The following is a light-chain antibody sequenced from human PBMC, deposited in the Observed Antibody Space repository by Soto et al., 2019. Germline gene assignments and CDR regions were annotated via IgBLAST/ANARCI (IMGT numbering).Light chain of an antibody. CDR2: GAS. CDR1: QSIGAK. J-gene: IGKJ1*01. V-gene: IGKV3-15*01. CDR3: QQYNNWPRT. Sequence: EIVLTQSPGTLSLSPGERATLSCRASQSIGAKLAWYHQKPGQAPRLLIYGASTRATGIPARFSGSGSGTEFTLTINSLQSEDFAVYYCQQYNNWPRTFGQGTKVDIK.